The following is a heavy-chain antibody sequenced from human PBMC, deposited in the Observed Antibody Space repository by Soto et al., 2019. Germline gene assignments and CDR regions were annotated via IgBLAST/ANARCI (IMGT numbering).Heavy chain of an antibody. CDR3: AKSRPEGAKYYASSCYYYPFDY. CDR1: GFTFSSYA. CDR2: ISGSGGST. V-gene: IGHV3-23*01. D-gene: IGHD3-22*01. J-gene: IGHJ4*02. Sequence: PGGSLRLSCAASGFTFSSYAMSWVRQAPGKGLEWVSAISGSGGSTYYADSVKGRFTISRDNSKNTLYLQMNSLRAEDTAVYYRAKSRPEGAKYYASSCYYYPFDYWGQGTLVTVSS.